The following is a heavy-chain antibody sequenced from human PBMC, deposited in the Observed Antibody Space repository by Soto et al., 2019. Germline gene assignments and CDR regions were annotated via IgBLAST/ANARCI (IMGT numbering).Heavy chain of an antibody. D-gene: IGHD3-22*01. Sequence: QVQLVQSGAEVKKPGASVKVSCKASGYTFTSYYMHWVRQAPGQGLEWMGIINPSGGSTSYAQKFQGRVTVTRDTSTSTVDMDLSSLRSEDTALYYCARDPNYYDRSGYQKNAFDIWCQGTMLTVSS. CDR3: ARDPNYYDRSGYQKNAFDI. CDR1: GYTFTSYY. CDR2: INPSGGST. J-gene: IGHJ3*02. V-gene: IGHV1-46*01.